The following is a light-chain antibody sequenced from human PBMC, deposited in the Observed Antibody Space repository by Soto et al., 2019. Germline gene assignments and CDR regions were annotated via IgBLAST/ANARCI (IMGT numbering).Light chain of an antibody. CDR2: DVS. CDR3: HSYTTSNTYV. J-gene: IGLJ1*01. V-gene: IGLV2-14*03. Sequence: QSALTQPASVSVSPGQSITISCTGTSSDVGAYKYVSWFQQHPGKAPKLMIFDVSSRPSGVSDRFSGSKSGNTASLTISGLQAEDEADYYCHSYTTSNTYVFGTGTKLTVL. CDR1: SSDVGAYKY.